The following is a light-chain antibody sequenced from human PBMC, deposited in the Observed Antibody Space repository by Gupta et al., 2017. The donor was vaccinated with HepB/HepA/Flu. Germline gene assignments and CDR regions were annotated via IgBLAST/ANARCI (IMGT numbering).Light chain of an antibody. Sequence: IVLPQSPGPLSLSRGERATLSCRTSQSISSSYLTWYQQKPGQAPRLLIYGASTRATGVPDRCSGSGSGKDFTLTIRRLESEDCALYYWQPHSSSSKWRFGQGTTVEIK. CDR3: QPHSSSSKWR. CDR1: QSISSSY. V-gene: IGKV3-20*01. CDR2: GAS. J-gene: IGKJ1*01.